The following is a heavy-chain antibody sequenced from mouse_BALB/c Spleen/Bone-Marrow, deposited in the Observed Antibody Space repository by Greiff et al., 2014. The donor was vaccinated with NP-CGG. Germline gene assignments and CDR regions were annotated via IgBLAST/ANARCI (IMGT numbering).Heavy chain of an antibody. CDR2: IDPANGNT. Sequence: EVKLMESGAELVKPGASVKLSCTASGFNIKDTYMHWVKQRPEQGLEWIGRIDPANGNTKYDPKFQGKATITADTSSNTAYLQLSSLTSEGTAVYYCARNYGYGKSFAYWGQGTLVTVSA. J-gene: IGHJ3*01. CDR1: GFNIKDTY. CDR3: ARNYGYGKSFAY. V-gene: IGHV14-3*02. D-gene: IGHD2-2*01.